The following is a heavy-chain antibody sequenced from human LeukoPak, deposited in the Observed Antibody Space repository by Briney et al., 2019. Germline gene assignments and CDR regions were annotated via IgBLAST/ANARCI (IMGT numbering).Heavy chain of an antibody. V-gene: IGHV3-21*01. Sequence: PGGSLRLSCAASGFTFSSYSMNWVRQAPGKGLEWVSSISSSSSYIYYADSVKGRFTISRDNSKNTLYLQMNSLRAEDTAVYYCAKESWDIVVVPAAIRNWFDPWGQGTLVTVSS. CDR3: AKESWDIVVVPAAIRNWFDP. D-gene: IGHD2-2*01. CDR1: GFTFSSYS. J-gene: IGHJ5*02. CDR2: ISSSSSYI.